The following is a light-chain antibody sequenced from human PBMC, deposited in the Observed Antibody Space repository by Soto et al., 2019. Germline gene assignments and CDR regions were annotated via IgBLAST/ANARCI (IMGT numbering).Light chain of an antibody. CDR3: QQYDSYSRT. CDR2: DAS. CDR1: QSISSW. V-gene: IGKV1-5*01. J-gene: IGKJ1*01. Sequence: DIQMTQSPSTLSASVGDRLTITCLASQSISSWLAWYQQKPGKAPKLLIYDASSLESGVPSRFSGSGSGTEFTLTISSLQPDDFATYCCQQYDSYSRTFGQGTKVDIK.